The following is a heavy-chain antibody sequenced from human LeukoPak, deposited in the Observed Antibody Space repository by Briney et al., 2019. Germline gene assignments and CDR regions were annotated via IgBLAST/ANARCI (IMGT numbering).Heavy chain of an antibody. D-gene: IGHD4-23*01. CDR2: ISYDGSNK. CDR1: GFTFSSYA. V-gene: IGHV3-30-3*01. J-gene: IGHJ4*02. Sequence: PGGSLRLSCAASGFTFSSYAMHWVRQAPGKGLEWVAVISYDGSNKYYADSVQGRFTISRDNSKNTLYLQMNSLRAEDTAVYYCARTRPGTSLFGYWGQGTLVTVSS. CDR3: ARTRPGTSLFGY.